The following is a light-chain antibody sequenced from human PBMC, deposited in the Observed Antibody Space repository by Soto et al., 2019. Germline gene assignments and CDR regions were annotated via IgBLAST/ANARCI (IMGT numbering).Light chain of an antibody. CDR1: QSVGRY. Sequence: EIVLTQSPATLSLSPGERATLSCRASQSVGRYLAWYQQKPGQALRLLIYDTSNRATGIPARLSGSGPGTDFTLTISRLEPEDFAVYYCQQRYNWPLTFGGGTKVEIK. CDR2: DTS. CDR3: QQRYNWPLT. V-gene: IGKV3D-11*02. J-gene: IGKJ4*01.